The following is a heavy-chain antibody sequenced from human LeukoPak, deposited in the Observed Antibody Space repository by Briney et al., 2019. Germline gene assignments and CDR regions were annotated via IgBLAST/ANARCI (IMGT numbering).Heavy chain of an antibody. CDR1: GFTFSDYY. Sequence: GGSLRLSCAASGFTFSDYYMSWIRQAPGKGLEWVSYISSSGSTIYYADSVKGRFTISRDNAKNSLYLQMSSLRAEDTAVYYCARDLAVAGYAEYFQHWGQGTLVTVSS. V-gene: IGHV3-11*01. CDR3: ARDLAVAGYAEYFQH. CDR2: ISSSGSTI. J-gene: IGHJ1*01. D-gene: IGHD6-19*01.